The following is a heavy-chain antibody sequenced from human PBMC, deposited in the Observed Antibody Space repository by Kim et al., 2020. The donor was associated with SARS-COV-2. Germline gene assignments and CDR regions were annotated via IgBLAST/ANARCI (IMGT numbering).Heavy chain of an antibody. J-gene: IGHJ6*03. D-gene: IGHD2-15*01. V-gene: IGHV3-66*01. CDR1: DFTVSNNY. CDR3: ARELSGRTSAALGTWYPYSCMDV. Sequence: GGSLRLSCAASDFTVSNNYMSWVRQAPGKGLEWVSVIYSDDTTHYADSVKGRFTISRDNSKNTLYLQMNSLRGEDTAVYYCARELSGRTSAALGTWYPYSCMDVWGKGPTVSVS. CDR2: IYSDDTT.